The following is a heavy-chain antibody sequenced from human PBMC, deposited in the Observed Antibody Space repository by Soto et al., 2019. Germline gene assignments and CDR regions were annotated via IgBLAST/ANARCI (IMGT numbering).Heavy chain of an antibody. CDR3: AKGAPYHTSMFPYFDP. CDR1: GFIFSSYG. J-gene: IGHJ5*02. CDR2: IDDSGSYR. V-gene: IGHV3-23*01. D-gene: IGHD3-10*02. Sequence: EVQLLESGGGLVQPGGSLRLSCAASGFIFSSYGMTWVRQAPGKGLQWVSSIDDSGSYRNYADSVKGRFTISRDNSKNTLSLQMSSLRADDTAVYYCAKGAPYHTSMFPYFDPWGQGTLVTVSS.